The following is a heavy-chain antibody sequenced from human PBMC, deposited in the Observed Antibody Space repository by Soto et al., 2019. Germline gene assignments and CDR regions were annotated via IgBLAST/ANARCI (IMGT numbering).Heavy chain of an antibody. CDR2: IDLSGTTT. CDR1: GFSFSDYS. V-gene: IGHV3-23*03. Sequence: HPGMNLRLSCRASGFSFSDYSMKWVRHAPDQGLERVSFIDLSGTTTYYRDSVKGRFTIFKDKSMNTVYLQMNSLTVEDAAVYYCTKDRVPDGIYSFDYWGQGALVTVSS. D-gene: IGHD2-15*01. CDR3: TKDRVPDGIYSFDY. J-gene: IGHJ4*02.